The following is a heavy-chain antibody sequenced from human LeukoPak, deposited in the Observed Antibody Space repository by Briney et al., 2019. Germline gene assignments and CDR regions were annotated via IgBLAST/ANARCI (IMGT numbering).Heavy chain of an antibody. J-gene: IGHJ5*02. D-gene: IGHD6-19*01. V-gene: IGHV3-11*04. CDR3: AGQWLGGSHWFDP. Sequence: GGSLRLSCAASGFTFSDYYMSWIRQAPGKGLEWVSYISSSGSTIYYADSVKGRFTISRDNAKNSLYLQMNSLRAEDTAVYYCAGQWLGGSHWFDPWGQGTLVTVSS. CDR1: GFTFSDYY. CDR2: ISSSGSTI.